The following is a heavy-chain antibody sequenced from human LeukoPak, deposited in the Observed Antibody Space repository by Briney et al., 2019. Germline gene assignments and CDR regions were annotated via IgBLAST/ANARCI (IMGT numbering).Heavy chain of an antibody. CDR2: ISAYNGNT. V-gene: IGHV1-18*01. Sequence: ASVKVSCKASGYTFTSYGISWVRQAPGQGLEWMGWISAYNGNTNYAQKLQGRVTMTTDTSTSTAYMELGSLRSDDTAVYYCAREDCTNGVCYTPFDYWGQGTLVTVSS. CDR3: AREDCTNGVCYTPFDY. CDR1: GYTFTSYG. D-gene: IGHD2-8*01. J-gene: IGHJ4*02.